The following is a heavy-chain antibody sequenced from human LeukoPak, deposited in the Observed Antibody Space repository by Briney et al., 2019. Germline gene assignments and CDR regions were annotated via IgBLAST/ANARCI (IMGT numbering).Heavy chain of an antibody. CDR3: AKGGISGRGTAFDI. V-gene: IGHV3-21*01. CDR1: GFTSSSYS. D-gene: IGHD3-10*01. J-gene: IGHJ3*02. CDR2: ISSSSSYI. Sequence: PGGSLRLSCAASGFTSSSYSMNWVRQAPGKGLEWVSSISSSSSYIYYADSVKGRFTISRDNAKNSLYLQMNSLRAEDTAVYYCAKGGISGRGTAFDIWGQGTMVTVSS.